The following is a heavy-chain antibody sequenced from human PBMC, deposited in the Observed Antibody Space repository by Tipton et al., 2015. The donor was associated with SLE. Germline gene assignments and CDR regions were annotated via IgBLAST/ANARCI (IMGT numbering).Heavy chain of an antibody. CDR3: ASDPYYYDSSGYLDY. CDR1: GGSISSYY. CDR2: IYTSGST. D-gene: IGHD3-22*01. Sequence: TLSLTCTVSGGSISSYYWSWIRQPAGKGLEWIGRIYTSGSTNYNPSLKSRVTMSVDTSKNQFSLKLSSVTAADTAVYYCASDPYYYDSSGYLDYWGQGTLVTVSA. J-gene: IGHJ4*02. V-gene: IGHV4-4*07.